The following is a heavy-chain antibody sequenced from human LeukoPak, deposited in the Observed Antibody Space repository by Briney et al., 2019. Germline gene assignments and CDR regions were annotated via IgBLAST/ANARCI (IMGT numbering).Heavy chain of an antibody. CDR1: GGSFSGYY. J-gene: IGHJ5*02. CDR2: INHSGST. Sequence: SETLSLTCAVYGGSFSGYYWSWIRQPPGKGLEWIGEINHSGSTNYNPSLKSRVTISVDTSKNQFSLKLSSVTAADTAVYYCARGPRIYGSGSYYQAPHKRTWFDPWGQGTLVTVSS. V-gene: IGHV4-34*01. D-gene: IGHD3-10*01. CDR3: ARGPRIYGSGSYYQAPHKRTWFDP.